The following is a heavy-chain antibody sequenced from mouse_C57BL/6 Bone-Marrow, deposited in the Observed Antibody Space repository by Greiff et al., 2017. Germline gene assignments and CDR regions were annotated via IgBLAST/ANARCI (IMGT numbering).Heavy chain of an antibody. Sequence: VQLQQSGAELARPGASVKLSCKASGYTFTSYGISWVKQRPGQGLEWIGEIYPRSGNTYYNEKFKGKATLTADKSSSTAYMELRSLTSEDSAVYFCASGIYYGSSYYFDYWGQGTTLTVSA. D-gene: IGHD1-1*01. CDR1: GYTFTSYG. V-gene: IGHV1-81*01. CDR2: IYPRSGNT. J-gene: IGHJ2*01. CDR3: ASGIYYGSSYYFDY.